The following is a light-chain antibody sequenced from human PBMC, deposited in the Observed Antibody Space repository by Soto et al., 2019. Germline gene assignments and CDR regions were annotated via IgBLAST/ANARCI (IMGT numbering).Light chain of an antibody. CDR2: GAS. V-gene: IGKV3-20*01. CDR3: QRYDSLRT. CDR1: QSFNSIY. J-gene: IGKJ1*01. Sequence: EIVLTQSPGTLSLSPGERATLSCRASQSFNSIYLAWYQQKPGQAPRLLIYGASNRATGIPDRFSGSGSGTDFTLTITRLEPEDFAMYYCQRYDSLRTFGQGTKVDI.